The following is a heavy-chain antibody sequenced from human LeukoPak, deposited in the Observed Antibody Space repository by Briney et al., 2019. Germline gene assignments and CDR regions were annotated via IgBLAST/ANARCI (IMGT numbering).Heavy chain of an antibody. CDR2: MNPNSGNT. Sequence: GASVKVSCKASGYTFTSYDINWVRQATGQGLEWMGWMNPNSGNTGYAQKFQGRVTMTRNTSMSTAYMELSSLRSEDTAVYYCARGEQWLVPENYYYYYGMDVWGQGTTVTVSS. CDR1: GYTFTSYD. CDR3: ARGEQWLVPENYYYYYGMDV. V-gene: IGHV1-8*01. D-gene: IGHD6-19*01. J-gene: IGHJ6*02.